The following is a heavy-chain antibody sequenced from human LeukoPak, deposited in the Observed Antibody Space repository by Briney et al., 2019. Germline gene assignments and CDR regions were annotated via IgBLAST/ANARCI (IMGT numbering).Heavy chain of an antibody. Sequence: GGSLRLSCAASGFTFTSYSMNWVRQAPGKGLEWVSITRSSNGHIYFADSVKGRFTISRDKAKKSLYLQMNSLRAEDTAVYYCARGEGPSTLDYWGQGTLVTVSS. CDR1: GFTFTSYS. J-gene: IGHJ4*02. V-gene: IGHV3-21*01. CDR2: TRSSNGHI. CDR3: ARGEGPSTLDY. D-gene: IGHD3-3*02.